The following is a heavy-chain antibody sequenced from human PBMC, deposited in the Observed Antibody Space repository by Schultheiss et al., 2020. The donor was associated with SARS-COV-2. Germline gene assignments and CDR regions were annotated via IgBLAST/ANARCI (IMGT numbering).Heavy chain of an antibody. CDR1: GYSFTSYW. CDR2: IYPGDSDI. D-gene: IGHD1-26*01. Sequence: GGSLRLSCKGSGYSFTSYWIGWVRQMPGKGLDWMGIIYPGDSDIRYSPSFQGQVTISADKSISTAYLQWSSLKASDTAMYYCARYSGSYGLWYFDLWGRGTLVTGLL. V-gene: IGHV5-51*01. J-gene: IGHJ2*01. CDR3: ARYSGSYGLWYFDL.